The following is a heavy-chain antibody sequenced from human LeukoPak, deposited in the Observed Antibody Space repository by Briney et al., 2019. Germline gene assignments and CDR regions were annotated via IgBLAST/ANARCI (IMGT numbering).Heavy chain of an antibody. J-gene: IGHJ6*03. Sequence: ASVKVSCKASGYTFTAYYMHWVRQAPGQGLEWMGRINPNSGGTNYAQKFQGRVTMTRDTSISTAYMELSRLRSDDTAVYYCARSGYSYADYYYYYYMDVWGKGTTVTVSS. V-gene: IGHV1-2*06. D-gene: IGHD5-18*01. CDR3: ARSGYSYADYYYYYYMDV. CDR2: INPNSGGT. CDR1: GYTFTAYY.